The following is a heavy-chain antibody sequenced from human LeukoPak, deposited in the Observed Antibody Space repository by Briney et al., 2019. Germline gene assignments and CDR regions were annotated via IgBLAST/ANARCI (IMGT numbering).Heavy chain of an antibody. CDR2: SGSGGST. D-gene: IGHD3-3*01. J-gene: IGHJ4*02. V-gene: IGHV3-23*01. CDR3: AKGFWSGYYPNY. Sequence: GGSLRLSCAASGFTFSSYAMSWVRQAPGKGLEWVSGSGSGGSTHYADSVKGRFTISRDNSKNTLYLQMNSLRAEDTAVYYCAKGFWSGYYPNYWGQGTLVTVSS. CDR1: GFTFSSYA.